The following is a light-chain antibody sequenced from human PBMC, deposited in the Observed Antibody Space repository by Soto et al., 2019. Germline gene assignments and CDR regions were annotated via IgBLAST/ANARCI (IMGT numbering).Light chain of an antibody. Sequence: DIQMTQSPSSLSASVGDRVTISCRASQGINIFLAWYQQRPGKVPKLLIYAASTLQSRVPSRFSDSGSGTDFTLNISNLQPEDGATYYCQKYDSAPFTFGGGTKVEIK. V-gene: IGKV1-27*01. CDR2: AAS. CDR1: QGINIF. J-gene: IGKJ4*01. CDR3: QKYDSAPFT.